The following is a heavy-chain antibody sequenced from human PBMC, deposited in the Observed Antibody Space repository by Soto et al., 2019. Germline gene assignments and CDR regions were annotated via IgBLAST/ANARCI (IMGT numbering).Heavy chain of an antibody. Sequence: GASVKVSCKASGGTFSTFGISWVRQAPGQGLEWMGGIMPFFVTARYSQKFEDRITITADESTNTVYMDLRSLTSEDTAIYYCAKSAPMDAGDKYYYDFWGQGALVTV. V-gene: IGHV1-69*13. CDR1: GGTFSTFG. D-gene: IGHD4-17*01. CDR3: AKSAPMDAGDKYYYDF. J-gene: IGHJ4*02. CDR2: IMPFFVTA.